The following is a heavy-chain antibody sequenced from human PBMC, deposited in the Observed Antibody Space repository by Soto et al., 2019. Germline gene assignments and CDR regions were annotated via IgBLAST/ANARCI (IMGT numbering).Heavy chain of an antibody. CDR2: IYSSGST. V-gene: IGHV4-59*01. D-gene: IGHD6-19*01. J-gene: IGHJ6*02. CDR3: ARGCIGSGWDGYCSYGMDV. Sequence: SETLSLTCTVSGGSIISYYWSWIRQPPGKGLEWIGYIYSSGSTNYNPTLKSRVAISVVTSKNQYSLKLISVTATDTVVYYCARGCIGSGWDGYCSYGMDVWGQGTMVTVSS. CDR1: GGSIISYY.